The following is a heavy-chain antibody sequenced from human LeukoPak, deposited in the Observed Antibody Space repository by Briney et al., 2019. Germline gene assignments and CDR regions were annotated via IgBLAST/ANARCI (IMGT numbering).Heavy chain of an antibody. CDR1: GFTFSSYA. Sequence: PGGSLRLSCAASGFTFSSYAKNWVRQAPGKGLEWVSSISGGSNNINYAGSVKGRFTTSRDNSQNTLYLQMNSLRADDTAVYYCAKDPGTAIFGMIIPDWYFDLWGRGTLVNVSS. D-gene: IGHD3-3*01. CDR3: AKDPGTAIFGMIIPDWYFDL. V-gene: IGHV3-23*01. J-gene: IGHJ2*01. CDR2: ISGGSNNI.